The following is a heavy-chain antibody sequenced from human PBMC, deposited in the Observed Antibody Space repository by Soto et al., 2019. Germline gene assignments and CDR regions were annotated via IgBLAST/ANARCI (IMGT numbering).Heavy chain of an antibody. V-gene: IGHV1-18*01. CDR1: GYTFTSYG. CDR3: ARDCSGGSCRLAWNY. CDR2: ISAYNGNT. J-gene: IGHJ4*02. Sequence: QVQLVQSGAEVKKPGASVKVSCKASGYTFTSYGISWVRQAPGQGLEWMGWISAYNGNTNYAQKLQGRVTMTTDPSTGTAYMELRSLRSDDTAVYCCARDCSGGSCRLAWNYWGQGTLVTVSS. D-gene: IGHD2-15*01.